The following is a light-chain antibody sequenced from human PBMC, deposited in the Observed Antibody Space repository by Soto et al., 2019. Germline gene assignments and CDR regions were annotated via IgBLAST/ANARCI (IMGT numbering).Light chain of an antibody. V-gene: IGKV1-39*01. CDR1: QSISSW. CDR2: AAS. Sequence: DIQMTQSPSTLSVSVGDRVTITCRASQSISSWLAWYPQKPGKAPKLLFYAASSLQSGVPSRFSGIGSGTDFTLSISSLQPEDFATYYCQQSYSGPLTFGGGTKVDI. CDR3: QQSYSGPLT. J-gene: IGKJ4*01.